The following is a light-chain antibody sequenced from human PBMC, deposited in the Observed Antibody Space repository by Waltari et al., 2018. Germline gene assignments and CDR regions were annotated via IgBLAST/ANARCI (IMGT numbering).Light chain of an antibody. CDR1: QSVSSSY. J-gene: IGKJ5*01. CDR3: QQYGSSPSIT. CDR2: GAS. Sequence: EIVLTQSPGTLSLSPGERATLSCRASQSVSSSYLAWYQQKPGQAPRLHIYGASSRATGIPDRFSGSGSGTDFTLTISRLEPEDFAVYYCQQYGSSPSITFGQGTRLEIK. V-gene: IGKV3-20*01.